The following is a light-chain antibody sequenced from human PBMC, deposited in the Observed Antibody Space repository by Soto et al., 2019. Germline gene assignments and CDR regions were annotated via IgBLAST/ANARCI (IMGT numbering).Light chain of an antibody. CDR2: EVS. Sequence: QSALAQPASVSGSPGQSITISCTGTSSDVGGYNYVSWYQQHPGKAPKLMIYEVSNRPSGVSNRFSGSKSGNTASLTISGLQAEDEADYYCCSFAVGSTLVFGGGTKLTVL. CDR1: SSDVGGYNY. J-gene: IGLJ2*01. V-gene: IGLV2-23*02. CDR3: CSFAVGSTLV.